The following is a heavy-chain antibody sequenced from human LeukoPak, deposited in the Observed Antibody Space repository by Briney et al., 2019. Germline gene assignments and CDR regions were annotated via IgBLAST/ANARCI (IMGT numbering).Heavy chain of an antibody. J-gene: IGHJ5*02. CDR1: GFTFTNYA. Sequence: GGSLRLSCAASGFTFTNYAMNWVRQAPGKGLEWGATVSYDGTDTSYADSVKGRFAIFRDNSKNTLYLQMNSLRTEDTAVYYCVRVSGFCTNGVCPSFDPWGQGTLVTVSS. CDR2: VSYDGTDT. D-gene: IGHD2-8*01. V-gene: IGHV3-30*09. CDR3: VRVSGFCTNGVCPSFDP.